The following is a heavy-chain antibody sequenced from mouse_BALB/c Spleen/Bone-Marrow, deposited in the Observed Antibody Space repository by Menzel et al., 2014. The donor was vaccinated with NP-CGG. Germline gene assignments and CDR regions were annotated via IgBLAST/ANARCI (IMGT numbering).Heavy chain of an antibody. Sequence: SGPXLVKPGASVKMFCKASGYTFTSYVMHWVKQKPGQGLEWIGYINPYNDGTKYNEKFKGKATLTSDKSSSTAYMELSSLTSEDXXVYYCARXPSYGNYVDYWXQXXXVTXSX. J-gene: IGHJ4*01. V-gene: IGHV1-14*01. D-gene: IGHD2-10*02. CDR1: GYTFTSYV. CDR2: INPYNDGT. CDR3: ARXPSYGNYVDY.